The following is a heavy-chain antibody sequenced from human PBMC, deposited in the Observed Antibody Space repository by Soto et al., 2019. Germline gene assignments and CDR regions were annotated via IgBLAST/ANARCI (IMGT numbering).Heavy chain of an antibody. Sequence: QVQLVQSGAEVKKPGASVKVSCKASGYTFTSYDINWVRQATGQGLEWMGWMNPNSGNTGYAQKFQGRVTMTRNTSISTAYMELSSLRSGDTAVYYCARLSSIFGVVIPFDYWGQGTLVTVSS. V-gene: IGHV1-8*01. D-gene: IGHD3-3*01. CDR2: MNPNSGNT. CDR1: GYTFTSYD. CDR3: ARLSSIFGVVIPFDY. J-gene: IGHJ4*02.